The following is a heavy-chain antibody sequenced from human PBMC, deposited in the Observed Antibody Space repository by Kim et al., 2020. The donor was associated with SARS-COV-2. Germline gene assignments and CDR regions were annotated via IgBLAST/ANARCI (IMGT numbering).Heavy chain of an antibody. Sequence: SGPTLVKATQTLTLTCTFSGFSLSTSGVGVGWIRQPPGKALEWLALIFWDDDKRYSPSLKSRLTITRDTSKNQVVLTMTNIDPVDTATYYCAHRQTLSSGWDFDYWGQGTLVAVSS. CDR2: IFWDDDK. CDR3: AHRQTLSSGWDFDY. D-gene: IGHD6-19*01. CDR1: GFSLSTSGVG. J-gene: IGHJ4*02. V-gene: IGHV2-5*02.